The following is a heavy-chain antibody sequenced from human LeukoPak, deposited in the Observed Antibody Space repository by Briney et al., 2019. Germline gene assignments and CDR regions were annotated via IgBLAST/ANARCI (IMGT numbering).Heavy chain of an antibody. V-gene: IGHV4-31*03. CDR2: IYYSGST. Sequence: SETLSLTCTVSGGSISSGGYYWSWIRQHPGKGLERIGYIYYSGSTYYNPPLKSRVTISVDTSKNQFSLKLSSVTAADTAVYYCARGRGYTYFDYWGQGTLVTVSS. CDR3: ARGRGYTYFDY. J-gene: IGHJ4*02. D-gene: IGHD5-18*01. CDR1: GGSISSGGYY.